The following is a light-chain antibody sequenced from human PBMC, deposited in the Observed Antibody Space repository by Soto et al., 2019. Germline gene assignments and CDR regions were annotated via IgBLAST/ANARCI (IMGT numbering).Light chain of an antibody. Sequence: DIQMTQSPSTLSASVGDRVTITCRASESISNWLAWFQQKPGKAPKLLIHKTYTLESGVPSRFSGSGSGTEFTLTISSLQHDDFATYFCQQYSTYWSFGQGTKVAIK. CDR3: QQYSTYWS. CDR2: KTY. V-gene: IGKV1-5*03. CDR1: ESISNW. J-gene: IGKJ1*01.